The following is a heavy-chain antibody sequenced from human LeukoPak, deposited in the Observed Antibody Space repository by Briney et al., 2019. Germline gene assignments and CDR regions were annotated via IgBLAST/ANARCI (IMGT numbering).Heavy chain of an antibody. CDR3: ARHLNSSQYSSGWSHYYYYYGMDV. Sequence: SQTLSLTCTVSGGSISSGDYYWSWIRQPPGKGLEWIGYIYYSGSTYYNPSLKSRVTISVDTSKNQFSLKLSSVTAADTAVYYCARHLNSSQYSSGWSHYYYYYGMDVWGQGTTVTVSS. CDR2: IYYSGST. J-gene: IGHJ6*02. CDR1: GGSISSGDYY. V-gene: IGHV4-30-4*08. D-gene: IGHD6-19*01.